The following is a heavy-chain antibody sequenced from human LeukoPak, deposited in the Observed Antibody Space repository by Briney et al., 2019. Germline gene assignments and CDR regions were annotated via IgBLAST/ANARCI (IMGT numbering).Heavy chain of an antibody. CDR1: GFTFSSYW. CDR3: ARDLKEEGDTAHLPFDI. J-gene: IGHJ3*02. D-gene: IGHD3-16*01. Sequence: SGGSLRLSCAASGFTFSSYWMSWVRQAPGKGLEWVANIKQDGSEKYYVDSVKGRFTISRDNAKNSLYLQMNSLRAEDTAVYYCARDLKEEGDTAHLPFDIWGQGTMVTVSS. CDR2: IKQDGSEK. V-gene: IGHV3-7*03.